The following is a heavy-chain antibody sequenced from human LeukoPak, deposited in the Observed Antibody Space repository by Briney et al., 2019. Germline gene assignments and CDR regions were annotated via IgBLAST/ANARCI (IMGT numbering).Heavy chain of an antibody. Sequence: MTSETLSLTCTVSGGSISSGDYYWSWIRQPPGKGLEWIGYIYYSGSTYYNPSLKSRVTISVDTSKNQFSLKLSSVTAADTAVYYCARGGGLRYFDWSGDDAFDIWGQGTMVTVSS. CDR1: GGSISSGDYY. V-gene: IGHV4-30-4*01. CDR3: ARGGGLRYFDWSGDDAFDI. CDR2: IYYSGST. J-gene: IGHJ3*02. D-gene: IGHD3-9*01.